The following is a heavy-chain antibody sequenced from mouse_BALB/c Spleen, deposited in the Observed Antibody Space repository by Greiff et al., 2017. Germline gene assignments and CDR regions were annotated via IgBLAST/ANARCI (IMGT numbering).Heavy chain of an antibody. CDR2: IWGDGST. D-gene: IGHD1-1*01. V-gene: IGHV2-6-7*01. CDR3: ARERGITTVVAYYAMDY. CDR1: GFSLTGYG. J-gene: IGHJ4*01. Sequence: QVQLQQSGPGLVAPSQSLSITCTVSGFSLTGYGVNWVRQPPGKGLEWLGMIWGDGSTDYNSALKSRLSISKDNSKSQVFLKMNSLQTDDTARYYCARERGITTVVAYYAMDYWGQGTSVTVSS.